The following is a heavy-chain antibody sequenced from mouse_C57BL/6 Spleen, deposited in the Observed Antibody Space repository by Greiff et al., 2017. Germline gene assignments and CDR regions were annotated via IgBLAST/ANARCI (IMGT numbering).Heavy chain of an antibody. CDR1: GFSFNTYA. CDR2: IRSKSNNYAT. CDR3: VRHEGVFDV. Sequence: EVNVVESGGGLVQPKGSLKLSCAASGFSFNTYAMNWVRQAPGKGLEWVARIRSKSNNYATYYADSVKDRFTISRDDSESMLYLQMNNLKTEDTAMYYCVRHEGVFDVWGTGTTVTVSS. J-gene: IGHJ1*03. V-gene: IGHV10-1*01.